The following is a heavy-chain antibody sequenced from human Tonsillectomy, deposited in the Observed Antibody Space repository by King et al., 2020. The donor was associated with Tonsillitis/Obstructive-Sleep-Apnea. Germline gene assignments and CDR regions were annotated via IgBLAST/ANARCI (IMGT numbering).Heavy chain of an antibody. J-gene: IGHJ4*02. Sequence: VQLVQSGAEVKKPGASVKVSCKASGYTFTNYGISWVRQAPGQGLEWMGWISPYNGDTNYAQKLQGRVTMTTGTSTSTAYMEVRSLRSDDTTVYYCVRDSMGLYYDCSDYSTFDYWGQGPLLPVPS. CDR2: ISPYNGDT. CDR1: GYTFTNYG. CDR3: VRDSMGLYYDCSDYSTFDY. V-gene: IGHV1-18*01. D-gene: IGHD3-22*01.